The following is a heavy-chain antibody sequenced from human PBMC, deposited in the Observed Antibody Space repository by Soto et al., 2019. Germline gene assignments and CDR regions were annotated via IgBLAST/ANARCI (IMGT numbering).Heavy chain of an antibody. V-gene: IGHV3-11*01. CDR2: TSNRGNSV. Sequence: QVQLVESGGDLVKPGGSLRLSCAASGFTFNDFFMTWIRQAPGRGPEWVASTSNRGNSVYYADSVKGRFTVSRDNAQNTLTLQMTDLRVDDTAVYYCARNTFNWFDPWGQGTLVTVSS. J-gene: IGHJ5*02. CDR3: ARNTFNWFDP. CDR1: GFTFNDFF.